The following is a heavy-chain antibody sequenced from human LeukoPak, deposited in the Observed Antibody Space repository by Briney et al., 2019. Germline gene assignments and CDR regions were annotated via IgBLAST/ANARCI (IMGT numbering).Heavy chain of an antibody. CDR2: LTWDSSSL. V-gene: IGHV3-9*01. D-gene: IGHD3-22*01. CDR3: TKGVEGFYDSSGFDY. Sequence: SGGSLRLSCAASGFTFEDYAMHWVRQAPGKGLEWVSGLTWDSSSLGYADSVKGRFTISRDNARKSLFLEMKSLRAEDTAFYYCTKGVEGFYDSSGFDYWGQGTLVTVSS. J-gene: IGHJ4*02. CDR1: GFTFEDYA.